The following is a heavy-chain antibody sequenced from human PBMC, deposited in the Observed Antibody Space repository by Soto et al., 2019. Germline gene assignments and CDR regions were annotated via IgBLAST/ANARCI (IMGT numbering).Heavy chain of an antibody. D-gene: IGHD3-9*01. CDR1: GFTFSNYA. J-gene: IGHJ4*02. CDR2: ISSRGDNT. CDR3: AKCDWVFVKTSNYFFDY. V-gene: IGHV3-23*01. Sequence: EVPLLESGGGLVQPGGSLRLSCAASGFTFSNYAMSWVRQAPGKGLEWISAISSRGDNTHHADSVRGRFTISRDNSKNMLYLEISALRAEDTAVYYCAKCDWVFVKTSNYFFDYWGQGTLVTVSS.